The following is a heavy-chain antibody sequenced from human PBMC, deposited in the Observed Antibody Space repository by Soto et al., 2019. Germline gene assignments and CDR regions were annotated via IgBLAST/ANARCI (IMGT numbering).Heavy chain of an antibody. D-gene: IGHD4-17*01. CDR2: IYPGDSDT. V-gene: IGHV5-51*01. Sequence: GESLKISCKGSGYSFTSYWIGWLSQMHGRGVEWMGIIYPGDSDTRYSPSFQGQVTISADKSISTAYLQSSSLKASDTAMYYCASYTDYGDPIFDYWGQGTLVTVSS. J-gene: IGHJ4*02. CDR3: ASYTDYGDPIFDY. CDR1: GYSFTSYW.